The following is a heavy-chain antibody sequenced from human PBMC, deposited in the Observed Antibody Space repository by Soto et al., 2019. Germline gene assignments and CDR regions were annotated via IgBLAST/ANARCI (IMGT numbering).Heavy chain of an antibody. Sequence: GGSLRLSCEASGFTFDDYAMHWVRQAPGKGLEWVSGISWNGDTKVYADSARGRFTISRDNSKNVVYLELIGLRREDTAISYCAKDSGRYDFYALAVWGQGTEVTFSS. CDR3: AKDSGRYDFYALAV. D-gene: IGHD3-3*01. J-gene: IGHJ6*02. CDR2: ISWNGDTK. CDR1: GFTFDDYA. V-gene: IGHV3-9*01.